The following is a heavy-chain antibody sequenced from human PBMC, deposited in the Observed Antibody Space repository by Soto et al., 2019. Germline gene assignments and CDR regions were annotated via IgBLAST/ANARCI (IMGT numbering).Heavy chain of an antibody. J-gene: IGHJ5*02. CDR3: ASRAYDFWSGYSNWFDP. V-gene: IGHV1-69*06. Sequence: QVQLVQSGAGWKKPGSSVKVSCKPSGGTFSSYAISWGRQAPGQGLEWMGGIIPIFGTANYAQKFQGRVTITADKSTSTAYMELSSLRSEDTAVYYCASRAYDFWSGYSNWFDPWGQGTLVTVSS. D-gene: IGHD3-3*01. CDR1: GGTFSSYA. CDR2: IIPIFGTA.